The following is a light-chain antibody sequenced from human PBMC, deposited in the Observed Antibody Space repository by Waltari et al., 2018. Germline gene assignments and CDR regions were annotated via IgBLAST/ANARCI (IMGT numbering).Light chain of an antibody. Sequence: TGRESQSISSYLNWYQQKPGKAPKLLIYAASSLQSGVPSRFSGSGSGTDFTLTISSLQPEDFATYYCQQSYSTPLTFGGGTKVEIK. CDR2: AAS. CDR1: QSISSY. J-gene: IGKJ4*01. V-gene: IGKV1-39*01. CDR3: QQSYSTPLT.